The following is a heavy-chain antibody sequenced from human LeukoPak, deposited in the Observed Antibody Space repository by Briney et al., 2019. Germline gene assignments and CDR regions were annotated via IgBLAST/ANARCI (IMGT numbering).Heavy chain of an antibody. CDR2: INPNSGGT. D-gene: IGHD2-2*02. CDR1: GYTFTGYY. Sequence: ASVKVSCKASGYTFTGYYMHWVRQAPGQGLEWMGWINPNSGGTNYAQKFQGRVTMTRDTSISTAYMELSRLRSDDTAVYYCARAYRSSTSCYNIAAAGIGAFDIWGQGTMVTVSS. V-gene: IGHV1-2*02. J-gene: IGHJ3*02. CDR3: ARAYRSSTSCYNIAAAGIGAFDI.